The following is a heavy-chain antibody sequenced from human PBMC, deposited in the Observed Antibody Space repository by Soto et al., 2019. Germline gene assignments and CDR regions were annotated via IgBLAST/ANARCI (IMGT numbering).Heavy chain of an antibody. CDR3: ARGGITMAWNYYYYGMDV. D-gene: IGHD3-10*01. CDR1: GASVSGQY. J-gene: IGHJ6*02. V-gene: IGHV4-34*01. Sequence: SETLSLTCAVSGASVSGQYWSWVRQPPGKGLEWVGEIIPTGSTAYNPSLKSRLSFSLDTSNNHFSLNLSSVSVADTAVYYCARGGITMAWNYYYYGMDVWGQGTTVTVSS. CDR2: IIPTGST.